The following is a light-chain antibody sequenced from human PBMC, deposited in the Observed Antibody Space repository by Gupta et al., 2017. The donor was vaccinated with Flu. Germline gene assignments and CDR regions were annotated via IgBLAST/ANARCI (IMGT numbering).Light chain of an antibody. J-gene: IGLJ1*01. CDR1: SSNIGTVYD. CDR3: QSYDSSRIGYV. CDR2: GNN. V-gene: IGLV1-40*01. Sequence: QSVLTPPPSVSGAPGQTITISCTGSSSNIGTVYDVHWYQQLPGTAPKLLIYGNNNRPSGVPDRFSGAKSGTSASLAITGLQAEDEADYYCQSYDSSRIGYVFGTGTRVTVL.